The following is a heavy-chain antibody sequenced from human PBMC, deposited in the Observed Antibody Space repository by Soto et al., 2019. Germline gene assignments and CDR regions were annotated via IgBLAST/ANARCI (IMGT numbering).Heavy chain of an antibody. CDR1: GGSFSGYY. V-gene: IGHV4-34*01. J-gene: IGHJ4*02. CDR3: ARTIPGIAVAGNFDY. D-gene: IGHD6-19*01. CDR2: INHSGST. Sequence: SETLSLTCAVYGGSFSGYYWSWIRQPPGKGLEWIGEINHSGSTNYNPSLKSRVTISVDTSKNQFSLKLSSVTAADTAVYYCARTIPGIAVAGNFDYWGQGTLVTVSS.